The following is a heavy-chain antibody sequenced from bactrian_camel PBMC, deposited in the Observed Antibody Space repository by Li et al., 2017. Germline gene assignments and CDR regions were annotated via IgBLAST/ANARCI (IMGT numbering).Heavy chain of an antibody. CDR3: AADWGRCYVIGKVDLGRTDH. D-gene: IGHD1*01. V-gene: IGHV3S54*01. J-gene: IGHJ4*01. Sequence: QVQLVESGGGSVQVGGSLTLSCKPSGAIDTMGWFRQAPGKQREGVAAISTEDDTTYYAGSVQGRFTIHLDHGKNKISLQMDNLQSEDTAMYYCAADWGRCYVIGKVDLGRTDHWGLGTQVTVS. CDR1: GAIDT. CDR2: ISTEDDTT.